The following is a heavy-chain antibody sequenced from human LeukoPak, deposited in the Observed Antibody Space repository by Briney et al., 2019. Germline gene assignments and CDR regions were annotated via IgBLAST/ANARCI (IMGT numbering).Heavy chain of an antibody. CDR2: INWNSDTK. J-gene: IGHJ6*02. CDR1: GFAFHNYA. D-gene: IGHD4-23*01. Sequence: GGSLRLSCVGSGFAFHNYAMHWVRRPPGKGLEWVSAINWNSDTKAYADSVKGRFTIPRDRARHSLYLQMDSLRPEDTALYYCAKDTGGNGAYFYAMDVWGQGTSVTVSS. CDR3: AKDTGGNGAYFYAMDV. V-gene: IGHV3-9*01.